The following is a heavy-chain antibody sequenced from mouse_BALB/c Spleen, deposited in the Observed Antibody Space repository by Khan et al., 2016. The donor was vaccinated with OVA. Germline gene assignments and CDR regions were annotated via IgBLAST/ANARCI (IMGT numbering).Heavy chain of an antibody. D-gene: IGHD2-1*01. V-gene: IGHV2-6-4*01. CDR3: AGDYYGYYGYYALDY. Sequence: QVQLKESGPGLVAPSQSLSITCTVSGFSLYRYNIHWVRQPPGKGLEWLGMIWGGGDTDNNSTLKHRLSIRKDNSKSKAFLKVNSSQTDDSAMYYCAGDYYGYYGYYALDYWGQGTSVTVSS. CDR2: IWGGGDT. J-gene: IGHJ4*01. CDR1: GFSLYRYN.